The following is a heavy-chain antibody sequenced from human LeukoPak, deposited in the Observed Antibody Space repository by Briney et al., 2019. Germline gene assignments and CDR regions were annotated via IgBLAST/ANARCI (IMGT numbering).Heavy chain of an antibody. CDR3: AKGPVVPLDS. V-gene: IGHV3-23*01. D-gene: IGHD4-23*01. J-gene: IGHJ4*02. CDR1: GYTFSASA. CDR2: VNGGGSST. Sequence: PGGSLRLSCAASGYTFSASAMNWVRQAPAKGLEWVSSVNGGGSSTYYADSVKGRFTISRDNSRNTLYLQMNSLRVEDTAVYYCAKGPVVPLDSWGQGTLVSVSS.